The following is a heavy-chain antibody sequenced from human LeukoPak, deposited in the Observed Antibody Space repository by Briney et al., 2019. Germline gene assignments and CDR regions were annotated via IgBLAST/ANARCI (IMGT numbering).Heavy chain of an antibody. Sequence: GASVKVSCKASGYTFTGYYMHWVRQAPGQGLEWMGWINPNSGGTNYAQKFQGRVTMTRDTSISTAYMELSRLRSDDTAVYYCARGHYLAVAASIDDYWGQGTLVTVSS. CDR3: ARGHYLAVAASIDDY. CDR2: INPNSGGT. J-gene: IGHJ4*02. CDR1: GYTFTGYY. D-gene: IGHD6-19*01. V-gene: IGHV1-2*02.